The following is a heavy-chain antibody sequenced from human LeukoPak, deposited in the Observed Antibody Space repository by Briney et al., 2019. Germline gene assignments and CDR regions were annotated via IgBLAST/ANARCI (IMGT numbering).Heavy chain of an antibody. CDR3: ARDSDWLGELNPLDY. Sequence: SETLSLTCTVSGGSISSSSYYWGWIRQPPGKGLEWIGSIYYSGSTYYNPSLKSRVTISVDTSKNQFSLKLSSVTAADTAVYYCARDSDWLGELNPLDYWGQGTLVTVSS. CDR1: GGSISSSSYY. V-gene: IGHV4-39*07. J-gene: IGHJ4*02. CDR2: IYYSGST. D-gene: IGHD3-10*01.